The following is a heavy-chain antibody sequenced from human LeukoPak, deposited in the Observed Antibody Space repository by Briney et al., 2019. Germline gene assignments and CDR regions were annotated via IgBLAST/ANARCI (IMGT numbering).Heavy chain of an antibody. V-gene: IGHV3-53*04. D-gene: IGHD5-24*01. CDR3: ARDRDSGMDV. J-gene: IGHJ6*02. CDR2: IYSGGST. Sequence: PGGSLRLSCAASGFTVSSNYISCVRQAPGKGLEWVSVIYSGGSTYYADSVKGRFTISRHNSKNTLYLQMNSLRAEDTAVYYCARDRDSGMDVWGQETTVTVSS. CDR1: GFTVSSNY.